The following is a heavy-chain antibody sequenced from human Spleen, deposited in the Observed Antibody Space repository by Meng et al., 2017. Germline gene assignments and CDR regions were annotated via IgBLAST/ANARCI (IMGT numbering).Heavy chain of an antibody. V-gene: IGHV4-39*07. Sequence: SETLSLTCTVSGGSISSSSYYWGWIRQPPGKGLEWIGSIYYSGSTYYNPSLKSRVTISVDTSKNQFYLKLTSVTAADTAVYYCARSAGSVEYYYYYYGMDVWGQGTTVTVSS. CDR1: GGSISSSSYY. CDR3: ARSAGSVEYYYYYYGMDV. D-gene: IGHD2-8*02. CDR2: IYYSGST. J-gene: IGHJ6*02.